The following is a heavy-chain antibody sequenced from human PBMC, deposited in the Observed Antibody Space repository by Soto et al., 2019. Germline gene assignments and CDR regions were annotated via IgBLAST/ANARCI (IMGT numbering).Heavy chain of an antibody. D-gene: IGHD4-4*01. CDR1: GGSFSGYY. CDR2: INHSGST. CDR3: GSMTTVTKRLKYYYGMDV. Sequence: SETLSLTCAVYGGSFSGYYWSWIRQPPGKGLEWIGEINHSGSTNYNPSLKSRVTISVDTSKNQFSLKLSSVTAADMAVYYCGSMTTVTKRLKYYYGMDVWGQGTTVTVSS. J-gene: IGHJ6*02. V-gene: IGHV4-34*01.